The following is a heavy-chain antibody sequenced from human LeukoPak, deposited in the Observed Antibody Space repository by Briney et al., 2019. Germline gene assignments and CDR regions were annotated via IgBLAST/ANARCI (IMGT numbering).Heavy chain of an antibody. CDR2: ISAYNGNT. D-gene: IGHD2-2*03. J-gene: IGHJ4*02. CDR3: ARDGDCSSTSCPDY. Sequence: ASVKVSCKASGYTFTSYGISWVRQAPGQGLEWMGWISAYNGNTNYAQKLQGRVTMTTDTSTSTAYMELRSLRSDDTAMYYCARDGDCSSTSCPDYWGQGTLVTVSS. CDR1: GYTFTSYG. V-gene: IGHV1-18*01.